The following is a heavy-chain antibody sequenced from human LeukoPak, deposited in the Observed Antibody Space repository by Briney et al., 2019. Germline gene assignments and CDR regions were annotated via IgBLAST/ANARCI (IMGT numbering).Heavy chain of an antibody. J-gene: IGHJ4*02. D-gene: IGHD5-24*01. Sequence: PSETLSLTCTVSGGSISSSSYYWGWIRQPPGKGLEGIGYIYYSGSTNYNPSLKSRVTISVDTSKNQFSLKLSSVTAADTAVYYCASTLVQMATTNFDYWGQGTLVTVSS. CDR3: ASTLVQMATTNFDY. CDR2: IYYSGST. V-gene: IGHV4-61*05. CDR1: GGSISSSSYY.